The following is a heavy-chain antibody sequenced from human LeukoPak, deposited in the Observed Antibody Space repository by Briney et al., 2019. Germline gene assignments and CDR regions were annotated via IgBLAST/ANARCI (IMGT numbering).Heavy chain of an antibody. D-gene: IGHD4-11*01. V-gene: IGHV3-23*01. Sequence: PGGSLRLSCAASRFTFHTYAMNWVRQAPGKGLEWVAAISGSGGATHYADSVKGRFTISRDNSQNTLYLQMNSLRDEDTALYYCAKDSASDYYNWFDPWGQGTLVTVS. CDR2: ISGSGGAT. J-gene: IGHJ5*02. CDR3: AKDSASDYYNWFDP. CDR1: RFTFHTYA.